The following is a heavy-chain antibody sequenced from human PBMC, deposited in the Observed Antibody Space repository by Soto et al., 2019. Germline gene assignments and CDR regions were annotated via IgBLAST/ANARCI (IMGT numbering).Heavy chain of an antibody. D-gene: IGHD2-21*01. CDR3: TTDPYIPSIIVRFNY. CDR2: VKSKNNGGTT. J-gene: IGHJ4*01. V-gene: IGHV3-15*07. CDR1: GFTFSNAW. Sequence: GGSLRLSCAASGFTFSNAWINWVRQAPGKGLEWVGRVKSKNNGGTTDFAAPVKGRFAISRDDSKNMVYLEMNSLQAEYIAIYYCTTDPYIPSIIVRFNYWGRGTLVTVSS.